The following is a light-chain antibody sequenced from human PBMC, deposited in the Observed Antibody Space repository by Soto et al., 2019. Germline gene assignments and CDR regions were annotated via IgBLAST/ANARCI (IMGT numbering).Light chain of an antibody. Sequence: EIVMTQSPATLSVSPGERGTLSCRASQSVSSNLAWYQQKPGQAPRLLIYGASTRATDIPARFTGSGSGTEFTLTISSLQSEDFAVYYCQQYNVWPPGTFGLGTKVEIK. CDR3: QQYNVWPPGT. CDR1: QSVSSN. J-gene: IGKJ1*01. CDR2: GAS. V-gene: IGKV3-15*01.